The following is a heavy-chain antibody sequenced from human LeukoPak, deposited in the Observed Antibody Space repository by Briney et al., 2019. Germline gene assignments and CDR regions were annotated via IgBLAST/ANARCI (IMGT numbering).Heavy chain of an antibody. CDR3: AREVTDYDSSSYFDY. V-gene: IGHV4-39*07. J-gene: IGHJ4*02. CDR2: IYHSGST. Sequence: SETLSLTCTVSGGSISSSSYYWGWIRQPPGKGLEWIGSIYHSGSTYYNPSLKSRVTISVDTSKNQFSLKLSSVTAADTAVYYCAREVTDYDSSSYFDYWGQGTLVTVSS. CDR1: GGSISSSSYY. D-gene: IGHD3-22*01.